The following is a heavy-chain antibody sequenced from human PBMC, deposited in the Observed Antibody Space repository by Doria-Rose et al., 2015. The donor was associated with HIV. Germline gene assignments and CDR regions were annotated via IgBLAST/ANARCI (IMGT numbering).Heavy chain of an antibody. V-gene: IGHV2-26*01. CDR3: ARIKSSRWYHKYYFDF. CDR1: GVSLSSPGMG. CDR2: IFSDDER. J-gene: IGHJ4*02. Sequence: QITLKESGPVLEKPTETLTLTCTVSGVSLSSPGMGVSWIRQPPGKALEWLANIFSDDERSYKTSLKSRLTISSGTSKSQVVLTMTDMDPVDTATYYCARIKSSRWYHKYYFDFWGQGILVIVSA. D-gene: IGHD6-13*01.